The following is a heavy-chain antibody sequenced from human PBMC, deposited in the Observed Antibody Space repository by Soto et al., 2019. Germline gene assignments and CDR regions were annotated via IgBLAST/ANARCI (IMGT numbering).Heavy chain of an antibody. Sequence: GGSLRLSCAASGFTFSSYAMHWVRQAPGKGLDWVAVISYDGSNKYYADSVKGRYNIYRDNSKNTLYLQMNSLSAEDTAVYYCARDLRGYCSGGSCFYGMDVWGQGTTVTVSS. J-gene: IGHJ6*02. CDR1: GFTFSSYA. V-gene: IGHV3-30-3*01. CDR3: ARDLRGYCSGGSCFYGMDV. CDR2: ISYDGSNK. D-gene: IGHD2-15*01.